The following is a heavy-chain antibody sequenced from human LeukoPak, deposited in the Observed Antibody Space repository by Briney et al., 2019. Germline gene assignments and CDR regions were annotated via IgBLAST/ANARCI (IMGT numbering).Heavy chain of an antibody. J-gene: IGHJ4*02. CDR3: AKDYGSGSRSPIFDY. CDR1: GFTFDDYA. Sequence: PGRSLRLSCAASGFTFDDYAMHWVRQAPGKGLEGVSGISWNSGSIGYADSVKGRFTISRDNAKNSLYLQMNSLRAEDTALYYCAKDYGSGSRSPIFDYWGQGTLVTVSS. CDR2: ISWNSGSI. V-gene: IGHV3-9*01. D-gene: IGHD3-10*01.